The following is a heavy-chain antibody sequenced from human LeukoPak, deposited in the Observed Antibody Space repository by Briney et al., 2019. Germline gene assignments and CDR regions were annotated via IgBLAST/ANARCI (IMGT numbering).Heavy chain of an antibody. CDR2: LTHSKST. Sequence: SETLSLTCAVYGGSFSGYYWSWIRQPPGKGLEWIGELTHSKSTNYNPSLKSRVTISVDTSKNQFSLKLSSVTAADTAVYYCARGYCSSTSCYGMDVWGQGTTVTVSS. CDR3: ARGYCSSTSCYGMDV. D-gene: IGHD2-2*01. V-gene: IGHV4-34*01. CDR1: GGSFSGYY. J-gene: IGHJ6*02.